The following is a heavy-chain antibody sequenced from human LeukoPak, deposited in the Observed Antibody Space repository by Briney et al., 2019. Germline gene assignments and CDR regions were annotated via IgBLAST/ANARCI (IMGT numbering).Heavy chain of an antibody. Sequence: GGSLRLSCAASGFTFSSYGMRWVRQAPGKGLEWVAVIWYDGSNKYYADSVKGRFTISRDNSKNTLYLQMNSLRAEDTAVYYCARDRETYYYDSSGYYYGDYWGQGTLVTVSS. CDR3: ARDRETYYYDSSGYYYGDY. V-gene: IGHV3-33*01. CDR1: GFTFSSYG. CDR2: IWYDGSNK. J-gene: IGHJ4*02. D-gene: IGHD3-22*01.